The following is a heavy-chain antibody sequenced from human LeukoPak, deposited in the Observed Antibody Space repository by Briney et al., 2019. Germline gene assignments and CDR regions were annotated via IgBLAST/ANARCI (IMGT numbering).Heavy chain of an antibody. CDR3: ARAKNIAVAGGSGSAFEI. D-gene: IGHD6-19*01. Sequence: SETLSLTCTVSGGSISTYYWSWIRQPPVKGLEWIGYIHHSGSTNYNPSFKSRVTISLDTSRNRLSLKLTSVTAADTAVYCCARAKNIAVAGGSGSAFEIWGQGTMVTVSS. J-gene: IGHJ3*02. CDR1: GGSISTYY. CDR2: IHHSGST. V-gene: IGHV4-59*01.